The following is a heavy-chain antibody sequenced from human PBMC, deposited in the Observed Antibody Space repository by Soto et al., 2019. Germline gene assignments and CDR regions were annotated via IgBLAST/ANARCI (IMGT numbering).Heavy chain of an antibody. D-gene: IGHD2-2*01. CDR3: ARDNGRPQVGGNYYYITDV. CDR1: GGTFSSSA. CDR2: IIPLFRTP. J-gene: IGHJ6*02. V-gene: IGHV1-69*12. Sequence: QVQVVQSGAEVKEPGSSVKVSCQASGGTFSSSALSWVRQAPGQGLEWMGGIIPLFRTPDYAQKFQGRVTITADESTSTAYMELSSLRSEDTDIYYCARDNGRPQVGGNYYYITDVWGQGTTITVSS.